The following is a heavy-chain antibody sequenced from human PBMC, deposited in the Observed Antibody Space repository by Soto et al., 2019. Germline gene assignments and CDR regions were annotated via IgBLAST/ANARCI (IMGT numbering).Heavy chain of an antibody. D-gene: IGHD1-26*01. CDR3: ARSPVRIVGAIYFDY. Sequence: ASVKVSCKASGYTFTSYYMHWVRQSPGQGLEWMGIINPSGGSTSYAQKFQGRVTMTRDTSTSTAYMELSSLRSEDTAVYYCARSPVRIVGAIYFDYWGQGTLVTVSS. CDR2: INPSGGST. J-gene: IGHJ4*02. V-gene: IGHV1-46*01. CDR1: GYTFTSYY.